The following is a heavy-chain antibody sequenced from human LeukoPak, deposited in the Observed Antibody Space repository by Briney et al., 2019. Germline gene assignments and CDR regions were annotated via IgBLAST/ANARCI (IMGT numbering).Heavy chain of an antibody. Sequence: GGSLRLSCAASGFTFSHYGMHWVRQAPGKGLEWVAYIRYDESDKYYADSVKGRFTISRDNSKNTLYLQMNSLRAEDTAIYYCAKRSAESSGYFDSWGQGTLVTVSS. CDR2: IRYDESDK. V-gene: IGHV3-30*02. D-gene: IGHD6-19*01. J-gene: IGHJ4*02. CDR1: GFTFSHYG. CDR3: AKRSAESSGYFDS.